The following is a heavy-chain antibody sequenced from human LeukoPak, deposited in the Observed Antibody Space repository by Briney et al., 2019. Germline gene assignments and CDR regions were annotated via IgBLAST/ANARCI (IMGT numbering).Heavy chain of an antibody. CDR2: IYHSGST. CDR3: AREAYCGGDCYFYFDY. CDR1: GGSISSSNW. Sequence: SGTLSLTCAVSGGSISSSNWWSWVRQSPGKGLEWIGEIYHSGSTNYNPSLRSRVTISVDTSKNQFSLKLSSVTAADTAVYYCAREAYCGGDCYFYFDYWGQGTLVTVSS. D-gene: IGHD2-21*02. V-gene: IGHV4-4*02. J-gene: IGHJ4*02.